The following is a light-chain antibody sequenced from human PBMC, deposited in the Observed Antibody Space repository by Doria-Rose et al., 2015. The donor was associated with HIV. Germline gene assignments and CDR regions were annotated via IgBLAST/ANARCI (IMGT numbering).Light chain of an antibody. CDR3: HQYGTSWT. CDR1: QSFSSTY. V-gene: IGKV3-20*01. CDR2: DGS. J-gene: IGKJ1*01. Sequence: TQSPGTLSLSPGERATLSCRASQSFSSTYLAWYQQKPGQAPSLLIYDGSTRATGIPDRFSASGSGTDFTLTISRPEPEDFALYCCHQYGTSWTFGQGTKVEI.